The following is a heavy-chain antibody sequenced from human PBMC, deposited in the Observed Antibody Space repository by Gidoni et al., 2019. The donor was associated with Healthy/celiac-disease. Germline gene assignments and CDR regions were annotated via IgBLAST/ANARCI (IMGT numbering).Heavy chain of an antibody. D-gene: IGHD3-9*01. J-gene: IGHJ4*02. V-gene: IGHV3-30*18. CDR1: GFPFSSAG. Sequence: QVQLVESGGGVVQPGRSLRLSCAASGFPFSSAGMHWVRQAPGKGMEWVAVLSYYESNNYYADSVKCRFTISRDNSKHTLYLQMNSLRAEDTAVYYCAKDPHQYFHGHYFDYWGQGTLVTVSS. CDR3: AKDPHQYFHGHYFDY. CDR2: LSYYESNN.